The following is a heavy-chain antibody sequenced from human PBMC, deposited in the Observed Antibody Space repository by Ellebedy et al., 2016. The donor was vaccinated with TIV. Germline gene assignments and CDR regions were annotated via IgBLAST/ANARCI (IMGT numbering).Heavy chain of an antibody. D-gene: IGHD3-22*01. CDR1: GGSISSSSYY. Sequence: SETLSLTCTVSGGSISSSSYYWGWIRQPPGKGLEWIGSIYYSGSTYYNPSLKSRVTISVDTSKNQFSLKLSSVTAADTAVYYCARGFSISRITMIVNPLNFDYWGQGTLVTVSS. CDR2: IYYSGST. V-gene: IGHV4-39*01. J-gene: IGHJ4*02. CDR3: ARGFSISRITMIVNPLNFDY.